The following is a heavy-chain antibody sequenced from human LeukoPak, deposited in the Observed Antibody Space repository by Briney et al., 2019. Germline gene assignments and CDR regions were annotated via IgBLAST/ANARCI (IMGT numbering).Heavy chain of an antibody. CDR2: INPNSGGT. V-gene: IGHV1-2*02. D-gene: IGHD3-22*01. J-gene: IGHJ2*01. CDR3: ARETYYYDSSGYYFWYFDL. CDR1: GYTFTGYY. Sequence: ASVKVSCKASGYTFTGYYMHWVRQAPGQGLERMGWINPNSGGTNYAQKFQGRVTMTRDTSISTAYMELSRLRSDDTAVYYCARETYYYDSSGYYFWYFDLWGRGTLVTVSS.